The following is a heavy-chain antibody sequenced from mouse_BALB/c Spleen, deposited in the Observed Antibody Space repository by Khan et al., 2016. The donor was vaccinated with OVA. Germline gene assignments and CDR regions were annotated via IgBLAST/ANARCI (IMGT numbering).Heavy chain of an antibody. CDR3: ARPPYFSYTLDY. V-gene: IGHV9-3-1*01. D-gene: IGHD2-10*01. J-gene: IGHJ4*01. Sequence: QIQLVQSGPELKKPGETVKISCKASGYTFTNYGMNWVKQSPGKALKWMGWINTYTGESTYADDFKGRFAFSLKTSASTAYLQINNLKNEDTATYFCARPPYFSYTLDYWGQGTSVTVSS. CDR2: INTYTGES. CDR1: GYTFTNYG.